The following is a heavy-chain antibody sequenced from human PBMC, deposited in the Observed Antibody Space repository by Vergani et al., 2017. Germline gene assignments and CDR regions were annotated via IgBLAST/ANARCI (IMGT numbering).Heavy chain of an antibody. D-gene: IGHD3-22*01. CDR1: GGTFSSYA. CDR3: ARTFTPYYYDSSGYQRHYYYGMDV. J-gene: IGHJ6*02. V-gene: IGHV1-69*09. CDR2: IIPILGIA. Sequence: QVQLVQSGAEVKKPGSSVKVSCKASGGTFSSYAISWVRQAPGQGLEWMGRIIPILGIANYAQKFQGRVTITADKSTSTAYMELSSLRSEDTAVYYCARTFTPYYYDSSGYQRHYYYGMDVWGQGTTVTVSS.